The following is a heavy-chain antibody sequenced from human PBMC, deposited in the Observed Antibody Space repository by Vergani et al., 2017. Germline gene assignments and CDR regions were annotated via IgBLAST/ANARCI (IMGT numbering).Heavy chain of an antibody. CDR1: GGSISSSSYY. Sequence: QLQLPESGPGLVKPSETLSLTCTVSGGSISSSSYYWGWIRQPPGKGLEWIGSIYYSGSTYYNPSLKSRVTISVDTSKNQFSLKLSAVTAADTAVYYCARDYYDSSGYYWAIFDYWGQGTLVTVSS. D-gene: IGHD3-22*01. CDR2: IYYSGST. V-gene: IGHV4-39*07. CDR3: ARDYYDSSGYYWAIFDY. J-gene: IGHJ4*02.